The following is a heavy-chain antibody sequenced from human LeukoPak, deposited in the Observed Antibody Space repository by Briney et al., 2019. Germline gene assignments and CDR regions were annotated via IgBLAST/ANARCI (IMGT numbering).Heavy chain of an antibody. CDR3: AKSDY. Sequence: GGSLRLSCSASGFTFSTNAMFWVRLAPGKRLEYVSAISHDGHTTFYADSVKGRFTISRDNSKNTLFLQMSSLRAEDMAVYYCAKSDYWGQGTLVTVSS. V-gene: IGHV3-64D*06. CDR2: ISHDGHTT. J-gene: IGHJ4*02. CDR1: GFTFSTNA.